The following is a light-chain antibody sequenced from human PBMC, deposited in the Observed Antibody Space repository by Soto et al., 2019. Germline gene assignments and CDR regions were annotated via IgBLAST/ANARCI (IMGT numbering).Light chain of an antibody. J-gene: IGKJ1*01. Sequence: DIVMTQSPDSLAVSLGERATINCKSSQSVLYSSNNKNFLAWYQQKPGQPPKLLIYWASTRESGVPDRFSGSGSGTDFTLTISSQQAEDVAVYYCQQYYSTRRTFGQGTKVEIK. CDR3: QQYYSTRRT. CDR1: QSVLYSSNNKNF. V-gene: IGKV4-1*01. CDR2: WAS.